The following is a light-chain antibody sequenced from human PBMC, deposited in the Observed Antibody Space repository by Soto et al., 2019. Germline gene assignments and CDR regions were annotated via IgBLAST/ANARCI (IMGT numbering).Light chain of an antibody. J-gene: IGLJ3*02. CDR2: DNS. CDR3: QSHDHTVSAWV. Sequence: QAVVTQPPSVSGAPGQRVTISCSGSSSDIGAGYNVHWYQQFPGTVPKLLIYDNSQRPSGVPDRFSGSKSGTSASLAVTGLQAEDEAYYYCQSHDHTVSAWVFGGGTKLTVL. CDR1: SSDIGAGYN. V-gene: IGLV1-40*01.